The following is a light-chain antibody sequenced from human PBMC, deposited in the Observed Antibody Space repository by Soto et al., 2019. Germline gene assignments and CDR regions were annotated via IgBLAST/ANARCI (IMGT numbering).Light chain of an antibody. CDR3: PQRNDWPWT. V-gene: IGKV3-11*01. CDR1: QSVSIN. CDR2: DAS. Sequence: EIVLTQSPATLSLSPGERATLSCRASQSVSINLAWYQQKPGQAPRLLIYDASSRATGIPGRFSGSGSGTDFTLTISNLEPEDFAVYYCPQRNDWPWTFGPGAKVELK. J-gene: IGKJ1*01.